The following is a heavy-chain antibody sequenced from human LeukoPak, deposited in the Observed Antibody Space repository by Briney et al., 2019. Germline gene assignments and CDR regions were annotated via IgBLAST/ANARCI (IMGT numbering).Heavy chain of an antibody. CDR3: AKSVYGSGNY. CDR1: GFTISSYG. Sequence: GGSLRLSCAASGFTISSYGMSWVRQAPGKGLEWVSSISGGTTYYADSVKGRFTISGDNSKNIVSLQMNSLRAEDTAVYYCAKSVYGSGNYWGQGSLVTVSS. CDR2: ISGGTT. D-gene: IGHD3-10*01. V-gene: IGHV3-23*01. J-gene: IGHJ4*02.